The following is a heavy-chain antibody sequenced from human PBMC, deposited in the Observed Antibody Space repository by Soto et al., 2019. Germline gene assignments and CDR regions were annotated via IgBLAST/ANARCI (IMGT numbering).Heavy chain of an antibody. D-gene: IGHD6-6*01. CDR1: GFTFDDYA. CDR3: AKDSRYSSSSLVPDAFDI. V-gene: IGHV3-9*01. J-gene: IGHJ3*02. CDR2: ISWNSGSI. Sequence: ESGGGLVQPGRSLRLSCAASGFTFDDYAMHWVRQAPGKGLEWVSGISWNSGSIGYADSVKGRFTISRDNAKNSLYLQMNSLRAEDTALYYCAKDSRYSSSSLVPDAFDIWGQGTMVTVSS.